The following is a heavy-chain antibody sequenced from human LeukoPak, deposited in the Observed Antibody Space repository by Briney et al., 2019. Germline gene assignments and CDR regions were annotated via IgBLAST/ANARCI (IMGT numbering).Heavy chain of an antibody. CDR1: GYTFTTYG. Sequence: ASVKVSCKASGYTFTTYGITWVRQAPGQGLEWMGWISTYSGNTNYALKFQGRLTMTTDTSTSTVNMGLRSLRSDDTAVYYCARDMVQYTHGEGGYWGQGTLVTVSS. J-gene: IGHJ4*02. CDR3: ARDMVQYTHGEGGY. CDR2: ISTYSGNT. V-gene: IGHV1-18*01. D-gene: IGHD4/OR15-4a*01.